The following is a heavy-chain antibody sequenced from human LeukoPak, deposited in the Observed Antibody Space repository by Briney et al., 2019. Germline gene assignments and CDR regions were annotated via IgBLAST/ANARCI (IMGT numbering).Heavy chain of an antibody. CDR2: IWYDGSNK. D-gene: IGHD4-23*01. J-gene: IGHJ4*02. CDR3: AKIGGNSAY. V-gene: IGHV3-33*06. CDR1: GFTFSSYG. Sequence: GRSLRLSCAASGFTFSSYGMHWVRQAPGKGLEWVAVIWYDGSNKYYADSVKGRFTISRDNSKNTLYLQMNSLRAEDTAIYYCAKIGGNSAYWGQGTLVTVSS.